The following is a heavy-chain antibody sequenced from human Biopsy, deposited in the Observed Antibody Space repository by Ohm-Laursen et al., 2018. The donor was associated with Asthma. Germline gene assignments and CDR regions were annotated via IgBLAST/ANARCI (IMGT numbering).Heavy chain of an antibody. J-gene: IGHJ4*02. CDR3: ARDGTDMNEAMPKDY. Sequence: GSLRLSCAASGFTFSSYSMNWVRQAPGKGLEWVSSISSSNSYIYYADSVKGRFTISRDNAKNSLYLQMNSLRAEDTAVYYCARDGTDMNEAMPKDYWGQGTLVTVSS. V-gene: IGHV3-21*01. CDR2: ISSSNSYI. D-gene: IGHD2-2*01. CDR1: GFTFSSYS.